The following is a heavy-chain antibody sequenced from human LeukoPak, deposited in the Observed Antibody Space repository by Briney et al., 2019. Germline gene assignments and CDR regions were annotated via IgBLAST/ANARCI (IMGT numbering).Heavy chain of an antibody. CDR2: ISSSGSTI. V-gene: IGHV3-48*03. D-gene: IGHD3-3*01. CDR3: ARVRGYDFWSGYYIFYYYYMDV. CDR1: GFTFSSYE. Sequence: PGGSLRLSCAASGFTFSSYEMNWVRQAPGKGLEWVSYISSSGSTIYYADSVKGRFTISRDNAKNSLYLQMNSLRAEDTALYYCARVRGYDFWSGYYIFYYYYMDVWGKGTTVTVSS. J-gene: IGHJ6*03.